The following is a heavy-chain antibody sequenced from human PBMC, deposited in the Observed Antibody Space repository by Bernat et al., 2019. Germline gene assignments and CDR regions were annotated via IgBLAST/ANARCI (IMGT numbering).Heavy chain of an antibody. Sequence: VQLLESGGGLVQPGGSLRLSCAASGFTFSSYAMSWVRQAPGKGLEWVSAISGSGGSTYYADSVKGRFTISRDNSKNTLYLQMNSLRAEDTAVYYCAKDPGYDYIWGSYRPTGWFDPWGQGTLVTVSS. J-gene: IGHJ5*02. CDR3: AKDPGYDYIWGSYRPTGWFDP. D-gene: IGHD3-16*02. CDR1: GFTFSSYA. CDR2: ISGSGGST. V-gene: IGHV3-23*01.